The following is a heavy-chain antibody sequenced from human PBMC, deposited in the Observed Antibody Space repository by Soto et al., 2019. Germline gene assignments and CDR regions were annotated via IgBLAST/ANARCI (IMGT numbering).Heavy chain of an antibody. D-gene: IGHD3-10*01. CDR2: INGDGASL. J-gene: IGHJ6*02. Sequence: EVRLEESGGGFVQPGGSLRVSCSGSGFIFSSFWMHWVRQGPGKGLEWVSRINGDGASLAYAESVKGRFGISRDNVKNTLHLQMNSLGVDDTAVYFCAREGSLGLDVWGRGTTVTVSS. V-gene: IGHV3-74*03. CDR3: AREGSLGLDV. CDR1: GFIFSSFW.